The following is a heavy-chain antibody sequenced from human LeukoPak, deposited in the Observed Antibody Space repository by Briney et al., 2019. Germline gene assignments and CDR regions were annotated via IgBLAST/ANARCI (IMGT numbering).Heavy chain of an antibody. CDR2: INDSGET. Sequence: PSETLSLTCAVYGGSFNGYYWSWIRQSPGEGLEWIGEINDSGETNCNPSLESRVILSVDTSKNQFSLRLSSVTAADTAVYYCARRLVDSGASQVSDHWGQGTLVTVSS. J-gene: IGHJ4*02. V-gene: IGHV4-34*01. CDR1: GGSFNGYY. D-gene: IGHD2-15*01. CDR3: ARRLVDSGASQVSDH.